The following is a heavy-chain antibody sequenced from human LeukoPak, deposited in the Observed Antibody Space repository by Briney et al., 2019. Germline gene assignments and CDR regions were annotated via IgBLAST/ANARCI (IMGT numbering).Heavy chain of an antibody. Sequence: ASVKVSCKASGYTFTSYGISWVRQAPGQGLEWMGWISAYNGNTNYAQKLQGRVTMTTDTSTSTAYMELRSLRSDDTAVYYCARDHTIPYSGSYSDWGQGTLVTVSS. CDR1: GYTFTSYG. CDR2: ISAYNGNT. V-gene: IGHV1-18*01. J-gene: IGHJ4*02. CDR3: ARDHTIPYSGSYSD. D-gene: IGHD1-26*01.